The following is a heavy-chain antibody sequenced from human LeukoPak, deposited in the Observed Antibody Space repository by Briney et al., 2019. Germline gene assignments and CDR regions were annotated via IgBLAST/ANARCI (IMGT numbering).Heavy chain of an antibody. V-gene: IGHV4-59*01. J-gene: IGHJ4*02. CDR1: GGSISSDY. D-gene: IGHD7-27*01. CDR2: IYYSGST. CDR3: ARDLEGLGLFDY. Sequence: KPTETLSLTCTVSGGSISSDYWSCIRQPPGKGLEWRGYIYYSGSTNYNPSLKSRVTISVDTSKDQFSLKLSSVTAADTAVYYCARDLEGLGLFDYWGQGTLVTVSS.